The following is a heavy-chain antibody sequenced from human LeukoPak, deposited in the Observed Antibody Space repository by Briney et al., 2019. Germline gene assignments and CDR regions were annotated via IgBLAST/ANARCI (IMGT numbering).Heavy chain of an antibody. V-gene: IGHV3-23*01. Sequence: GGSLRLSCAASGFTFSSYAMSWVRQAPGKGLEWVSAFSGSGGSTYYADSVKGRFTISRDNSKNTLYLQMNSLRAEDTAVYYCARASYDILTGYSYYFDYWGQGTLVTVSS. CDR2: FSGSGGST. D-gene: IGHD3-9*01. J-gene: IGHJ4*02. CDR3: ARASYDILTGYSYYFDY. CDR1: GFTFSSYA.